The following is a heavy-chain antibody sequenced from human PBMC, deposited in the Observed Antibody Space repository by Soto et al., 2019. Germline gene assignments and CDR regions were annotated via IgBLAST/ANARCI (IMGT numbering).Heavy chain of an antibody. CDR1: GFSLSTSGVG. D-gene: IGHD1-26*01. Sequence: SGPTLVNPTQTLTLTCTFSGFSLSTSGVGGGWIRQPPGKALEWLALIYWDDDKRYSPSLKSRLTITKDTSKDQVVLTMTNMDPVDTATYYCALMPPYSGSPEWFDPWGQGTLVTVSS. V-gene: IGHV2-5*02. CDR2: IYWDDDK. J-gene: IGHJ5*02. CDR3: ALMPPYSGSPEWFDP.